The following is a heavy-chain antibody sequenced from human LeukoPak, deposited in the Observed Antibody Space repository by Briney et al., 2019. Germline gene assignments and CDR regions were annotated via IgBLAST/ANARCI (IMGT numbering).Heavy chain of an antibody. Sequence: SVKVSCKASGGTFSSYAISWVRQAPGQGLEWMGGIIPIFGTANYAQKFQGRVTITADKSTSTAYMELSSLRSEDTAVYYCARDPTAITIFGVVTLNWFDPWGQGTLVTVSS. D-gene: IGHD3-3*01. V-gene: IGHV1-69*06. J-gene: IGHJ5*02. CDR1: GGTFSSYA. CDR3: ARDPTAITIFGVVTLNWFDP. CDR2: IIPIFGTA.